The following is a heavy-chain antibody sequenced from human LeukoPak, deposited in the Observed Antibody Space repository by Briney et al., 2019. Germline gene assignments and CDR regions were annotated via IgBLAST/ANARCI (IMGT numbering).Heavy chain of an antibody. CDR2: IYYIGST. J-gene: IGHJ3*02. Sequence: PSETLSLTCTVSGGSISSYYWSWIRQPPGKGLEWIGFIYYIGSTNYNPSLKSRVTISVDTSKNQFSLKLSSVTAADTAVYYCAREVRGYYDSSGYPHDAFDIWGQGTMVTVSS. V-gene: IGHV4-59*12. D-gene: IGHD3-22*01. CDR3: AREVRGYYDSSGYPHDAFDI. CDR1: GGSISSYY.